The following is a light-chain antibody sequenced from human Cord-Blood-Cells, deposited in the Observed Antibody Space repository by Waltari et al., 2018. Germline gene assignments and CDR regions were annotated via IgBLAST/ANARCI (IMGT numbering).Light chain of an antibody. CDR1: SGHSINI. J-gene: IGLJ3*02. V-gene: IGLV4-69*01. CDR2: VNSDGSH. Sequence: QLVLTQSPSASASLGASVKPTFTLSSGHSINIIAWHQQQPEKVTRYLIKVNSDGSHTKGDEITYRFSGSSSVAERYLSLSVVQSDVDADYYCQTGGHVTLVFGGVTKLTVL. CDR3: QTGGHVTLV.